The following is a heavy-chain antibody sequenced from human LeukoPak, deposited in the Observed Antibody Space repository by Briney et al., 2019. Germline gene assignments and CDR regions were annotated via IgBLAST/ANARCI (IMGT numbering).Heavy chain of an antibody. V-gene: IGHV4-31*03. Sequence: SQTLSLTCTVSGGSISSGGYYWSWIRQHPGKGLEWIGYIYYSGSTYYTPSLKSRVTISVATSKNQFSLKLSSVTAADTAVYYCASPGIAAAGTRAFDIWGQGTMVTVSS. CDR1: GGSISSGGYY. CDR3: ASPGIAAAGTRAFDI. D-gene: IGHD6-13*01. J-gene: IGHJ3*02. CDR2: IYYSGST.